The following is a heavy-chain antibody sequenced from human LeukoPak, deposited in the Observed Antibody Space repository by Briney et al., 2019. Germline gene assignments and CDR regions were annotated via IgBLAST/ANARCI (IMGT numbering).Heavy chain of an antibody. CDR3: AKDTATAFDY. CDR1: GFTFSSYA. CDR2: ISYDGSNK. D-gene: IGHD5-18*01. Sequence: GRSLTLSCAASGFTFSSYAMHWVRQAPGKGLEWVAVISYDGSNKYYADSVKGRFTISRDNSKITLYLQMNSLRAEDAAEYYCAKDTATAFDYWGQGTLVTVSS. J-gene: IGHJ4*02. V-gene: IGHV3-30-3*02.